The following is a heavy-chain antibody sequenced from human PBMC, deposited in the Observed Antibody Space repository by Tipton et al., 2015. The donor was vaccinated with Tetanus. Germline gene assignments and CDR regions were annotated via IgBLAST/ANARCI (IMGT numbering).Heavy chain of an antibody. CDR2: IYFSGHT. CDR1: GGSINSYY. J-gene: IGHJ6*02. CDR3: ARHSGWYNFYNGMDG. V-gene: IGHV4-59*08. D-gene: IGHD6-19*01. Sequence: TLSLTCTVSGGSINSYYWSWLRLPPGKGLEWIGYIYFSGHTKYNPSLNSRVTMSVDTSNNQFSLRLTSVTEADTAIYYCARHSGWYNFYNGMDGGGQGTAVTVSS.